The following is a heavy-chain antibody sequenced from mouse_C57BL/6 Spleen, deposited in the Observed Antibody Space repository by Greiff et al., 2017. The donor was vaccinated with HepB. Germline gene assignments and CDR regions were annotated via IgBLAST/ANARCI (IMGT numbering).Heavy chain of an antibody. V-gene: IGHV1-42*01. CDR3: ARGGLLWYFDY. D-gene: IGHD2-10*01. Sequence: VQLQQSGPELVKPGASVKISCKASGYSFTGYYMNWVKQSPEKSLEWIGEINPSTGGTTYNQKFKAKATLTVDKSSSTAYMQLKSLTSEDSAVYYCARGGLLWYFDYWGQGTTLTVSS. CDR2: INPSTGGT. CDR1: GYSFTGYY. J-gene: IGHJ2*01.